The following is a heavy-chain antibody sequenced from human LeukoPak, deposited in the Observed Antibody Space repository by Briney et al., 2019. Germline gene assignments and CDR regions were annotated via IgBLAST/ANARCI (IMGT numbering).Heavy chain of an antibody. CDR2: ISGSSDST. CDR3: AKDGARGVIPRFDP. V-gene: IGHV3-23*01. CDR1: GFTFSSYA. D-gene: IGHD3-10*01. Sequence: GGSLRLSCAASGFTFSSYAMNWVRQAPGKGLEWVSGISGSSDSTYYPDSEKGRFTISRDNSKNTLYLHMNSLRADDTAVYYCAKDGARGVIPRFDPWGQGTLVTVAS. J-gene: IGHJ5*02.